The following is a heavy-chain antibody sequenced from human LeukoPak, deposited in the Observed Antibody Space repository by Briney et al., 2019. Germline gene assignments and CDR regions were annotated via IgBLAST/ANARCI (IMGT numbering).Heavy chain of an antibody. Sequence: SETMSLASIVSGASISSYYRSWIRQPAGEGLEWIGRIYTSGSTNYNPSLKSRVTMSVDTSKSQFSLKLSSVTAADTAVYYCARVLRFLEGWGQGTLVTVSS. V-gene: IGHV4-4*07. CDR1: GASISSYY. CDR3: ARVLRFLEG. J-gene: IGHJ4*02. CDR2: IYTSGST. D-gene: IGHD3-3*01.